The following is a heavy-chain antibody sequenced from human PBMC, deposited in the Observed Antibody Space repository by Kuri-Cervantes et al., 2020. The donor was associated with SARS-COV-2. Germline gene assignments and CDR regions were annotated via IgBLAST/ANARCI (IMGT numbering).Heavy chain of an antibody. Sequence: GESLKISCAASGFTFSSYAMHWVRQAPGKGLEWVSYISSSSSTIYYADSVKGRFTISRDNAKNSLYLQMNSLRAEDTAVYYCARDRPHYDFWSGYYTKGGNNYYYYGMDVWGQGTTVTVS. CDR1: GFTFSSYA. V-gene: IGHV3-48*01. CDR2: ISSSSSTI. J-gene: IGHJ6*02. D-gene: IGHD3-3*01. CDR3: ARDRPHYDFWSGYYTKGGNNYYYYGMDV.